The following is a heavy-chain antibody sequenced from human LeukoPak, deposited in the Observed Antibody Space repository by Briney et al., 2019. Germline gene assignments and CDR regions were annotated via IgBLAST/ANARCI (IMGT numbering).Heavy chain of an antibody. J-gene: IGHJ4*02. CDR2: ISSSGTTI. V-gene: IGHV3-48*03. CDR3: ARDGWSSFGRPFDY. Sequence: PGGSLRLSCAASGFTFSSYEMTWVRQAPGKGLEWVSYISSSGTTIYYADSVKGRFTISRDNAKNSLYLQMNSLRAEDTAVYYCARDGWSSFGRPFDYWGQGTLVTVSS. D-gene: IGHD3-16*01. CDR1: GFTFSSYE.